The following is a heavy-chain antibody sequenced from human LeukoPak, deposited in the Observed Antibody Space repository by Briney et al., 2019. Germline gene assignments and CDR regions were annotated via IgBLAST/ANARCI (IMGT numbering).Heavy chain of an antibody. CDR3: ARPRGQWLVDY. V-gene: IGHV1-2*05. J-gene: IGHJ4*02. CDR2: INANSGGK. Sequence: ASVKVSCKASGYTVTGYYMQGVGQAPGQGGEGMGRINANSGGKKYAQKCQGRVNINRDTYKSRAYREMRRLRYGGAGVYSCARPRGQWLVDYWGQGTLVTVSS. CDR1: GYTVTGYY. D-gene: IGHD6-19*01.